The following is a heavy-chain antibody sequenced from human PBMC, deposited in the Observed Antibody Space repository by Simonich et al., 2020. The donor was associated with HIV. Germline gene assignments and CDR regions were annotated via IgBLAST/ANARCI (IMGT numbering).Heavy chain of an antibody. Sequence: QVQLVQSGAEVKKPGSSVKVSCKASGGTFSSFAISWVRQAPGLGREGGGGLIPIFGTANYAQMFQGRVTITADESTSTAYMELSSLRSEDTGIYYCARKGGGRGVYYFDYWGQGTLVTVSS. CDR1: GGTFSSFA. CDR3: ARKGGGRGVYYFDY. V-gene: IGHV1-69*13. J-gene: IGHJ4*02. CDR2: LIPIFGTA. D-gene: IGHD3-10*01.